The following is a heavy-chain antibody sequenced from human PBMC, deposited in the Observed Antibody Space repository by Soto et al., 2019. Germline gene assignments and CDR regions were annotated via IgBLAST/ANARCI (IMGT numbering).Heavy chain of an antibody. CDR1: GFTFSSYG. V-gene: IGHV3-30*18. CDR3: AKIGVVAATVDAFDI. Sequence: PGGSLRLSCAASGFTFSSYGMHWVRQAPGKGLEWVAVISYDGSNKYYADSVKGRFTISRDNSKNTLYLQMNSLRAEDTAVYYCAKIGVVAATVDAFDIWGQGTMVTVSS. J-gene: IGHJ3*02. CDR2: ISYDGSNK. D-gene: IGHD2-15*01.